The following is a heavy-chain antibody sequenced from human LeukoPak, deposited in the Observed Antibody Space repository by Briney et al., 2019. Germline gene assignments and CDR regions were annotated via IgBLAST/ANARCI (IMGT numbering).Heavy chain of an antibody. CDR1: GFTFSSYA. J-gene: IGHJ4*02. Sequence: PGGSLRLSCAASGFTFSSYARSWVRRAPGKGLEWVSAISSNGGGTFYADSVKGQFTISRDNSQNTLYLQMNSLRAEDTAIYYCAKHYGSGTYYNYLDYWGQGTLVTVSS. D-gene: IGHD3-10*01. CDR2: ISSNGGGT. V-gene: IGHV3-23*01. CDR3: AKHYGSGTYYNYLDY.